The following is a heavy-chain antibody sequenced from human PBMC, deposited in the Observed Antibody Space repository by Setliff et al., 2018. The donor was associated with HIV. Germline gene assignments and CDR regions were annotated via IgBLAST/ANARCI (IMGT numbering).Heavy chain of an antibody. Sequence: GASVKVSCKSSGYTFTGSFMHWVRQAPGQGLEWMGWINCNSGGTYYAQNFQGRVTITADESTSTAYMELSSLRSEDTAVYYCARLDTAMVNDYWGQGTLVTVSS. D-gene: IGHD5-18*01. J-gene: IGHJ4*02. CDR1: GYTFTGSF. CDR3: ARLDTAMVNDY. CDR2: INCNSGGT. V-gene: IGHV1-2*02.